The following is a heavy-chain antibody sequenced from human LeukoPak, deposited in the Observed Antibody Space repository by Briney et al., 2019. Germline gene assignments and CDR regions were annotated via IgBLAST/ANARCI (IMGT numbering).Heavy chain of an antibody. D-gene: IGHD3-3*01. CDR1: NGSISPYY. J-gene: IGHJ4*02. V-gene: IGHV4-59*08. Sequence: PSETLSLTCTVSNGSISPYYWSWVRQPPGKGLEWIGYIYYSGSTNYNPSLKSRVTISVDTSKNQFSLKLSSVTAADTAVYYCARLYDFWSGYCGRYYFDYWGQGSPVTVSS. CDR3: ARLYDFWSGYCGRYYFDY. CDR2: IYYSGST.